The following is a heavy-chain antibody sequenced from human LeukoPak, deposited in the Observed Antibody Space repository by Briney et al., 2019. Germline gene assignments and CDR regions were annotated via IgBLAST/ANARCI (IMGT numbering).Heavy chain of an antibody. D-gene: IGHD3-22*01. CDR3: ARAGVWDYSDSSGYHNAAFDI. J-gene: IGHJ3*02. Sequence: ASVKVSSKASGYSFTDYYMHWVRQAPGQGLEWMGWINPSSGGTNYAQKFQGRVTVTRDTSISTAYMDLSRLRSDDTAVYYCARAGVWDYSDSSGYHNAAFDIWGQGTMVTVSS. V-gene: IGHV1-2*02. CDR1: GYSFTDYY. CDR2: INPSSGGT.